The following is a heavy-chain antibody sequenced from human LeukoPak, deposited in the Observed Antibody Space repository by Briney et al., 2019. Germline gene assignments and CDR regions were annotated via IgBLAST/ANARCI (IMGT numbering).Heavy chain of an antibody. D-gene: IGHD6-13*01. J-gene: IGHJ1*01. CDR1: EYTFTGYY. Sequence: ASVKVSCKASEYTFTGYYMHWVRQAPGQGLEWMGWINPNSGGTNYAQKFQGRVTMTRDTSISTAYMELSRLRSDDTAVYYCARVRTISSQVDFQHWGQGTLVTVSS. V-gene: IGHV1-2*02. CDR3: ARVRTISSQVDFQH. CDR2: INPNSGGT.